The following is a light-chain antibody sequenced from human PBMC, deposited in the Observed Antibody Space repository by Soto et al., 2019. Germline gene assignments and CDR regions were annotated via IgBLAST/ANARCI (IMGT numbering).Light chain of an antibody. V-gene: IGLV1-40*01. Sequence: QSVLTQPPSVSGAPGQRVTISCTGSSSNIGAGYDVHWYQQLPGTAPKLLIYGNSNRPSGVPDRFSGSKSGTSASLAITGLQAEDEADYYCQSSVSSLSGLYVFGTGTKVTVL. CDR2: GNS. CDR3: QSSVSSLSGLYV. J-gene: IGLJ1*01. CDR1: SSNIGAGYD.